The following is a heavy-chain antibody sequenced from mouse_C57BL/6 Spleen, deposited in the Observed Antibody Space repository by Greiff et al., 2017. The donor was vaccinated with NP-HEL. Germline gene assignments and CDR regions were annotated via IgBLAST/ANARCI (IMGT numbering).Heavy chain of an antibody. CDR3: ARSYDYDGVV. CDR2: INPNYGPT. D-gene: IGHD2-4*01. J-gene: IGHJ1*03. CDR1: GYSFTDYN. V-gene: IGHV1-39*01. Sequence: KESGYSFTDYNMNWVKQSNGKSLEWIGVINPNYGPTSYNQQFKGKATLTVDQSSSTAYMHLNSLTSEDSAVYYCARSYDYDGVVWGTGTTVTVSS.